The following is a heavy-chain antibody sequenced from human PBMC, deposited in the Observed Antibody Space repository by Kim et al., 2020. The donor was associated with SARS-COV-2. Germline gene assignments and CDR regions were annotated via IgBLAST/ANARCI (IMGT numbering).Heavy chain of an antibody. CDR3: ARDYGDYQGGYGMDV. CDR1: GGSISSYY. Sequence: SETLSLTCTVSGGSISSYYWSWIRQPPGKGLEWIGYIYYSGSTNYNPSLKSRVTISVDTSKNQFSLKLSSVTAADTAVYYCARDYGDYQGGYGMDVWGQGTTVTVSS. V-gene: IGHV4-59*01. J-gene: IGHJ6*02. D-gene: IGHD4-17*01. CDR2: IYYSGST.